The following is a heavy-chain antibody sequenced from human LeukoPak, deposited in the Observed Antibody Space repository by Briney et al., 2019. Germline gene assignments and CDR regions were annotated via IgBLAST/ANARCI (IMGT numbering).Heavy chain of an antibody. D-gene: IGHD3-22*01. Sequence: PGRSLRLSCAASGFTFGSYGMHWVRQAPGKGLEWVALISFDGSTKPYADSVKGRFTISRDNSKNTLFLQMNSLRAGDTAVYYCARGSPSTDYYEISDYYPNTFEIWGQGTMVTVSS. V-gene: IGHV3-30*03. CDR1: GFTFGSYG. J-gene: IGHJ3*02. CDR2: ISFDGSTK. CDR3: ARGSPSTDYYEISDYYPNTFEI.